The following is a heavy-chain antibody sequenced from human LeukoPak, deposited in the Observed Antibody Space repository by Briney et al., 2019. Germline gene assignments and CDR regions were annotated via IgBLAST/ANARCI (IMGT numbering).Heavy chain of an antibody. D-gene: IGHD2-15*01. CDR1: GFTFDDYA. J-gene: IGHJ2*01. Sequence: QPGRSLRLSCAASGFTFDDYAMHWVRQGPGKGLEWVSGVTTAADTYYADSVKGRFTISRDNAKNSLYLQMNSLTAEDTAVYYCARDYFSRAAVLGYFDLWGRGTLVTVSS. CDR2: VTTAADT. CDR3: ARDYFSRAAVLGYFDL. V-gene: IGHV3-13*01.